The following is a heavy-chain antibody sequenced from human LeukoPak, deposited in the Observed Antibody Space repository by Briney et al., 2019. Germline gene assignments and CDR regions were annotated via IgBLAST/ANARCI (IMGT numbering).Heavy chain of an antibody. CDR3: AKEIWPTVTTPGHTHFDY. CDR2: ISSSTSTI. J-gene: IGHJ4*02. D-gene: IGHD4-17*01. Sequence: PGGSLRLSCAASGFTFSDYYMSWIRQAPGKGLEWVSYISSSTSTIYYADSVKGRFTISRDNSKNTLCLQMNSLRAEDTAVYYCAKEIWPTVTTPGHTHFDYWGQGTLVTVSS. V-gene: IGHV3-11*04. CDR1: GFTFSDYY.